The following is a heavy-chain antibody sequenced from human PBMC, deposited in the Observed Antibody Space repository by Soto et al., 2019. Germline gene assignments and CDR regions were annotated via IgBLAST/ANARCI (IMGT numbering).Heavy chain of an antibody. D-gene: IGHD5-18*01. Sequence: SETLSLTCAVSGGSISSSGYSWSWTRQPPGKGLEWIGYIYHSGSTYYNPSLKSRVTISVDRSKNQFSLKLSSVAAADTAVYYCARGSYGYYVDYWGQGTLVTVSS. CDR3: ARGSYGYYVDY. J-gene: IGHJ4*02. V-gene: IGHV4-30-2*01. CDR1: GGSISSSGYS. CDR2: IYHSGST.